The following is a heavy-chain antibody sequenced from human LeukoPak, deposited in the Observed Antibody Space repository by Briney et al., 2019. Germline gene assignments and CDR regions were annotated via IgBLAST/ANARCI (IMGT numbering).Heavy chain of an antibody. CDR3: ARGPYSYDSSGAFDI. Sequence: SETLSLTCTVSGGSISSSSYYWGWIRQPPGKGLEWIGSIYYSGSTYYNPSLKSRVTISADTAKNQFSLKLSSVTAADTAVYFCARGPYSYDSSGAFDIWGQGTMVTVSS. J-gene: IGHJ3*02. D-gene: IGHD3-22*01. V-gene: IGHV4-39*07. CDR2: IYYSGST. CDR1: GGSISSSSYY.